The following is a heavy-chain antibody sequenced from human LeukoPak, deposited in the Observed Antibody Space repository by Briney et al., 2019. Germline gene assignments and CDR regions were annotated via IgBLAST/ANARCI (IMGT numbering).Heavy chain of an antibody. CDR2: ISAYNGNT. V-gene: IGHV1-18*01. D-gene: IGHD3-3*01. J-gene: IGHJ4*02. CDR3: TRDGQRITIFGVVTPDY. CDR1: GYTFTSYG. Sequence: ASVKVSCKASGYTFTSYGISWVRQAPGQGLEWMGWISAYNGNTNYAQKLQGGVTMTTDTSTSTAYMELRSLRSDDTAVYYCTRDGQRITIFGVVTPDYWGQGTLVTVSS.